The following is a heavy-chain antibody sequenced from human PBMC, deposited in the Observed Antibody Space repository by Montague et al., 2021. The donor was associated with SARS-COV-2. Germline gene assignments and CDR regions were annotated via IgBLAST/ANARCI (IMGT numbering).Heavy chain of an antibody. CDR2: IDWDDDK. Sequence: PALVKPTQTITLTCTFSGFSLSTSGMCVSWIRQPPGKALEWLARIDWDDDKYYSTSLKTRLTISKDTSKNQVVLTMTNMDPVDIATYYCARRTYDILTGYDYGMDVWGQGTTVTVSS. CDR3: ARRTYDILTGYDYGMDV. J-gene: IGHJ6*02. D-gene: IGHD3-9*01. CDR1: GFSLSTSGMC. V-gene: IGHV2-70*11.